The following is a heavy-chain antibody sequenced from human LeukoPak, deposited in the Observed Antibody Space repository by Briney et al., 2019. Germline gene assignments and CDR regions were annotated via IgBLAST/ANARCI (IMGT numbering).Heavy chain of an antibody. CDR3: ARAVGGSYFHRGYYFDY. CDR1: GFTFSSYE. CDR2: ISSSGSTI. V-gene: IGHV3-48*03. Sequence: PGGSLRLSCAASGFTFSSYEMNWVRQAPGKGLEWVSYISSSGSTIYYADSVKGRFTISRDNSKNTLYLQMNSLRAEDTAVYYCARAVGGSYFHRGYYFDYWGQGTLVTVSS. J-gene: IGHJ4*02. D-gene: IGHD1-26*01.